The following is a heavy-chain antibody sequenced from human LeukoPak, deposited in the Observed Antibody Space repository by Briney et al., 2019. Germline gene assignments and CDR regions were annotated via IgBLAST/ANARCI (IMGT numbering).Heavy chain of an antibody. CDR3: AKGEAGY. CDR2: IYYSGST. D-gene: IGHD6-25*01. V-gene: IGHV4-39*07. CDR1: GGSISSSSYY. Sequence: SETLSLTCTVSGGSISSSSYYWGWIRQPPGKGLEWIASIYYSGSTYYNPSLKSRVPISVDTSKNQFSLKLSSVTAADTAVYYCAKGEAGYWGQGTLVTVSS. J-gene: IGHJ4*02.